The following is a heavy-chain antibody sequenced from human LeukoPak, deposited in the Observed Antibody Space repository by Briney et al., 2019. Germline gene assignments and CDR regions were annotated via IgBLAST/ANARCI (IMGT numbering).Heavy chain of an antibody. D-gene: IGHD2-2*01. CDR2: ISSSGSTI. J-gene: IGHJ4*02. V-gene: IGHV3-11*01. Sequence: PGGSLRLSCAASGFTVSSNHMSWVRQAPGKGLEWVSYISSSGSTIYYADSVKGRFTISRDNAKNSLYLQMNSLRAEDTAVYYCAHGSMYQLDYWGQGTLVTVSS. CDR3: AHGSMYQLDY. CDR1: GFTVSSNH.